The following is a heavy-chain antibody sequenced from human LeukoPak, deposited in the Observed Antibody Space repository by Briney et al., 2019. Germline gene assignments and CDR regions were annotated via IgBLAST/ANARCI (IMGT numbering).Heavy chain of an antibody. CDR3: TRDRWSGYYTSGGADAFDI. CDR2: INYKSKGGTA. D-gene: IGHD3-3*01. Sequence: GGSLRLSCAASGFTFNNAWMSWVRQAPGKGLEWVGRINYKSKGGTADYAAPVKGRFTISRDDSKDTLFLQMNSLKIEDTAVYSCTRDRWSGYYTSGGADAFDIWGQGTLVTVSS. V-gene: IGHV3-15*01. CDR1: GFTFNNAW. J-gene: IGHJ3*02.